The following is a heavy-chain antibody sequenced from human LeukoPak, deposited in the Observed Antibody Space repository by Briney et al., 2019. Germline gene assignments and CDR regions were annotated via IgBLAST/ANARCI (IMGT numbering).Heavy chain of an antibody. Sequence: ASVKVSCKASGYTFTGYYIQWVRQAPGQGLEWMGWINPNSGATKYAQKFQGRVTMTRDTSISTAYMELIRLRSDDTAVYYCARDPGSGYYSSNFDYWGQGTLVTVSS. V-gene: IGHV1-2*02. CDR1: GYTFTGYY. J-gene: IGHJ4*02. CDR2: INPNSGAT. CDR3: ARDPGSGYYSSNFDY. D-gene: IGHD3-22*01.